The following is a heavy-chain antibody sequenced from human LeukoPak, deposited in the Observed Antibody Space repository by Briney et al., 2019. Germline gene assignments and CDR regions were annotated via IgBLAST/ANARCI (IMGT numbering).Heavy chain of an antibody. Sequence: PGGSLRLSCAASGFTFSSYAMSWVRQAPGKGLEWVSAISGSGGSTYYADSVKGRFTISRDNSKNTLYLQVNSLRAEDTAVYYCAKSHTGIAASNWFDPWGQGTLVTVSS. CDR2: ISGSGGST. CDR1: GFTFSSYA. V-gene: IGHV3-23*01. CDR3: AKSHTGIAASNWFDP. D-gene: IGHD6-13*01. J-gene: IGHJ5*02.